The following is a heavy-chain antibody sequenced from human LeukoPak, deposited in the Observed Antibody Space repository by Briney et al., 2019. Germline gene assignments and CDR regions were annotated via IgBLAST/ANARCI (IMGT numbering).Heavy chain of an antibody. V-gene: IGHV3-48*03. J-gene: IGHJ6*03. Sequence: GGSLRLFCAASGFTFSSYEMNWVRQAPGKGLEWVSYISSSGSTIYYADSVKGRFTIFRDNAKNSLYLQMNSLRAEDTAVYYCARDGSTPWGYYMDVWGKGTTVTISS. CDR2: ISSSGSTI. CDR3: ARDGSTPWGYYMDV. D-gene: IGHD7-27*01. CDR1: GFTFSSYE.